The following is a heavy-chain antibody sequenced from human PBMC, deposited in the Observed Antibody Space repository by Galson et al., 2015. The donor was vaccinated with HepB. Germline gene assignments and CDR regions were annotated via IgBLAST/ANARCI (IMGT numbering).Heavy chain of an antibody. D-gene: IGHD6-6*01. V-gene: IGHV3-30*18. CDR2: ISYDGSNK. Sequence: SLRLSCAASGFTFSSYGMHWVRQALGKGLEWVAVISYDGSNKYYADSVKGRFTISRDNSKNTLYLQMNSLRAEDTAVYYCANILRAAPAGDYWGQGTLVTVSS. CDR1: GFTFSSYG. CDR3: ANILRAAPAGDY. J-gene: IGHJ4*02.